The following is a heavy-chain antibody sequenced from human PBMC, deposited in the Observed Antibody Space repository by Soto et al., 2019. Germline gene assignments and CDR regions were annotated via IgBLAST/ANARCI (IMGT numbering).Heavy chain of an antibody. D-gene: IGHD6-13*01. Sequence: QVQLVESGGGVVQPGRSLRLSCAASGFTFSSYGMHWVRQAPGKGLEWVAIIWYDGSDKYYADPVKGRFTISRDNSKNTLYLQINTLRAEDTAVYYCARDRSSSWYYYYYGMDVWGQGTTVTVSS. CDR3: ARDRSSSWYYYYYGMDV. CDR2: IWYDGSDK. CDR1: GFTFSSYG. J-gene: IGHJ6*02. V-gene: IGHV3-33*01.